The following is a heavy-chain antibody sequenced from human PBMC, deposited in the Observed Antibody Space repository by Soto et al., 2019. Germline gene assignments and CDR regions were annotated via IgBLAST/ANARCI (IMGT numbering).Heavy chain of an antibody. J-gene: IGHJ3*02. CDR2: ISAYNGNT. Sequence: ASVKVSCKASGYTFTSYGISWVRQAPGRGLEWMGWISAYNGNTNYAQKLQGRVTMTTDTSTSTAYMELRSLRSDDTAVYYCARAYSSGWVDAFDIWGQGTMVTVSS. CDR1: GYTFTSYG. CDR3: ARAYSSGWVDAFDI. V-gene: IGHV1-18*01. D-gene: IGHD6-19*01.